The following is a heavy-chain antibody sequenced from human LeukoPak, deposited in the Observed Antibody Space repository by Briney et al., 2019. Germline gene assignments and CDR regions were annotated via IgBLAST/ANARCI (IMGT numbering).Heavy chain of an antibody. CDR2: ISGSGGST. CDR1: GFTFSSYA. V-gene: IGHV3-23*01. J-gene: IGHJ4*02. D-gene: IGHD3-22*01. CDR3: AKDFNYYDSSGNPSPFDY. Sequence: GGSLRLSCAASGFTFSSYAMSWVRQAPGKGLEWVSAISGSGGSTYYADSVKGRSTISRDNSKNTLYLQMNSLRADDTAVYYCAKDFNYYDSSGNPSPFDYWGQGTLVTVSS.